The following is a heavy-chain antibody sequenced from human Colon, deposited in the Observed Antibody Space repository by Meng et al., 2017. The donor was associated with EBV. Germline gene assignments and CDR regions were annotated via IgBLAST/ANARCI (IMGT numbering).Heavy chain of an antibody. Sequence: AQLQESGPGLVKPPGTLSLPCGVSGVSISSNIRWTWVRQPPGKGLEWIGDIDDSGSTNYNPSLNSRISISLDKSKNHFSLKVNSVTAADTAVYYCARGKQDAWELLAYWGQGALVTVSS. J-gene: IGHJ4*02. V-gene: IGHV4-4*03. CDR2: IDDSGST. D-gene: IGHD1-26*01. CDR3: ARGKQDAWELLAY. CDR1: GVSISSNIR.